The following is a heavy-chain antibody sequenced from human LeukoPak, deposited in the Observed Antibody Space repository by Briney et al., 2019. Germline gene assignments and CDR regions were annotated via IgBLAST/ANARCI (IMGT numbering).Heavy chain of an antibody. V-gene: IGHV3-7*02. CDR1: GFPFSRHW. J-gene: IGHJ4*02. Sequence: GGSLRLSCAASGFPFSRHWMSWVRQAPGKGLEWVAKIKQDGSEKSYVDSVKGRFTISRDNAKTSLYLQMNSLRAEDTAVYYCAKSGNGFASWGQGALVTVSS. CDR2: IKQDGSEK. CDR3: AKSGNGFAS. D-gene: IGHD2-8*01.